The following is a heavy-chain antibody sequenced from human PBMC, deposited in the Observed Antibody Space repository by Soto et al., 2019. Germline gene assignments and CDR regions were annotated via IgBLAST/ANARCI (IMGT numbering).Heavy chain of an antibody. D-gene: IGHD3-10*01. Sequence: EVQLVESGGGLVKPGGSLRLSCASSGLTFSNAWMNWVRQAPGQELLWVGRIKSKTDGGTPYYAAPVKDRFNISRDDSQNTMYLQMNSLKTEDTSVYYCTTDAYGAHVLLWDGYCDLWGRGTLVTVYS. V-gene: IGHV3-15*07. J-gene: IGHJ2*01. CDR3: TTDAYGAHVLLWDGYCDL. CDR1: GLTFSNAW. CDR2: IKSKTDGGTP.